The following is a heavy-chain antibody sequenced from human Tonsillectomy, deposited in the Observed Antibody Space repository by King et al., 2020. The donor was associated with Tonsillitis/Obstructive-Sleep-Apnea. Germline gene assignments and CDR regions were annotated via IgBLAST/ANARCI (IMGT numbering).Heavy chain of an antibody. CDR2: ISWNSGRI. CDR3: AKDMSPVDYTYYYYYMDV. Sequence: VQLVESGGGLVQPGRSLRLSCAASGFTFDYYAMHWVRQAPGKGLEWVSGISWNSGRIGYADSVKGRFTISRDNAKNSLYLQMNSLRAEDTALYYCAKDMSPVDYTYYYYYMDVWGKGTTVTVSS. J-gene: IGHJ6*03. V-gene: IGHV3-9*01. D-gene: IGHD4/OR15-4a*01. CDR1: GFTFDYYA.